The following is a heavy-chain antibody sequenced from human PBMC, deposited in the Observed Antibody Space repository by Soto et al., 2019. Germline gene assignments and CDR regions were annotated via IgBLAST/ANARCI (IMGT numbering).Heavy chain of an antibody. Sequence: RRLSCAASGFTFSSYAMSWVRQAPGKGLEWVSAISGSGGSTYYADSVKGRFTISRDNSKNTLYLQMNSLRAEDTAVYYCANGGRMGQDAFDIWGQGTMVTVSS. J-gene: IGHJ3*02. D-gene: IGHD2-8*01. CDR2: ISGSGGST. CDR3: ANGGRMGQDAFDI. CDR1: GFTFSSYA. V-gene: IGHV3-23*01.